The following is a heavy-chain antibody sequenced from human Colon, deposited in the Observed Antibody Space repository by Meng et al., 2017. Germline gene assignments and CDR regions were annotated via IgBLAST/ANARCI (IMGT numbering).Heavy chain of an antibody. CDR3: ASGSARKYSSSSPLGY. V-gene: IGHV3-7*01. CDR1: GFTFSSYW. CDR2: IKQDGSEK. D-gene: IGHD6-6*01. J-gene: IGHJ4*02. Sequence: GESLKISCAASGFTFSSYWMSWVRQAPGKGLEWVANIKQDGSEKYYVDSVKGRFTISRDNAKNSLYLQMNSLRAEDTAVYYWASGSARKYSSSSPLGYWGQGTLVTVSS.